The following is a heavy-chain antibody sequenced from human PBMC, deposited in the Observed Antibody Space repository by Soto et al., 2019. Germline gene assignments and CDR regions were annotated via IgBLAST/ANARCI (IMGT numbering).Heavy chain of an antibody. Sequence: QVQLQESGPGLVKPSQTLSLACSVSGASINSGGYFRSWIRQLPGKGLEWIGYIHYSGSTYYNPSLKSRVVMSMDTSKNDFSLKLSSVTAADTAVFYCARGFVETAMAFDYWGQGALVTVSS. CDR1: GASINSGGYF. CDR2: IHYSGST. J-gene: IGHJ4*02. CDR3: ARGFVETAMAFDY. V-gene: IGHV4-31*03. D-gene: IGHD5-18*01.